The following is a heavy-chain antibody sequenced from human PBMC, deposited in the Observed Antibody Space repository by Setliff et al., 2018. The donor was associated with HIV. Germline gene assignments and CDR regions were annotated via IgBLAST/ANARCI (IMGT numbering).Heavy chain of an antibody. D-gene: IGHD6-25*01. V-gene: IGHV4-34*01. Sequence: SETLSLTCAVYGGPFDVHTWNWVRQAPGKRLEWLADINHRGNTNLNPSLKGRLTIAVDTSRDQFSLGLKSVTVADSAAYFCARGQRASPGPGTHYLDVWSKGTSVTVS. J-gene: IGHJ6*03. CDR2: INHRGNT. CDR1: GGPFDVHT. CDR3: ARGQRASPGPGTHYLDV.